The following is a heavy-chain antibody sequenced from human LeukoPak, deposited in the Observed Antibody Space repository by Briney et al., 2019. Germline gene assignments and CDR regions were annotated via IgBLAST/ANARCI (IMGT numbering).Heavy chain of an antibody. CDR2: IYYSGIT. J-gene: IGHJ4*02. CDR3: ARGLWFGDENPPYFDY. Sequence: SETLSLTCTVSGGSISSGFYYWAWIRQPPGKGLEWIGSIYYSGITYYNPSLKSPVTISVDTANNQFSLRLTSVHAADTAVYYCARGLWFGDENPPYFDYWGQGILVTVSS. D-gene: IGHD3-10*01. V-gene: IGHV4-39*01. CDR1: GGSISSGFYY.